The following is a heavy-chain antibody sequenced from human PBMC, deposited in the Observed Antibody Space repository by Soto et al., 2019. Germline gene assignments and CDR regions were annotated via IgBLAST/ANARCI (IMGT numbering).Heavy chain of an antibody. Sequence: PGGSLRLSCAASAFTFNDYAMTWVRQAPGKGLEWVSTISGSGGSTYYADSVKGRFTISRDNSKNTLYLQMNSLRAEDTAVYYCAKENGYSSSWFEFDYWGQGTLVTVSS. CDR3: AKENGYSSSWFEFDY. V-gene: IGHV3-23*01. CDR2: ISGSGGST. J-gene: IGHJ4*02. CDR1: AFTFNDYA. D-gene: IGHD6-13*01.